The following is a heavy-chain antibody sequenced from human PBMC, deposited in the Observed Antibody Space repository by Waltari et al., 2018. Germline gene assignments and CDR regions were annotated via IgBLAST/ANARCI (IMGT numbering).Heavy chain of an antibody. CDR3: AKEPGGDPVDY. V-gene: IGHV3-30*02. CDR2: IRYDGSNK. J-gene: IGHJ4*02. CDR1: GITFSRYG. Sequence: QVQLVESGGGVVQHGRSVRLSQAASGITFSRYGISWIRQAPGKCVEWVAFIRYDGSNKYYADSVKGRFTISRDNSKYTLYLQMNSLRAEDTAVYYCAKEPGGDPVDYWGQGTLVTVSS. D-gene: IGHD2-21*01.